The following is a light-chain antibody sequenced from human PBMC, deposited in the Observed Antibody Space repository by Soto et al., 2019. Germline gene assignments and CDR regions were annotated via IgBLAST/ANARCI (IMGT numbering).Light chain of an antibody. V-gene: IGKV3D-15*01. CDR1: ERLTTN. J-gene: IGKJ4*01. CDR3: QQYNKWPRT. Sequence: EIVMTHSPATLSVSPGEGVTLSCRASERLTTNLAWYQQSPGQAPRLLIYGTYTRATGIPTRFSGNGTGTGFTLTISSLESEDFAVYYCQQYNKWPRTFGGGTKVDIK. CDR2: GTY.